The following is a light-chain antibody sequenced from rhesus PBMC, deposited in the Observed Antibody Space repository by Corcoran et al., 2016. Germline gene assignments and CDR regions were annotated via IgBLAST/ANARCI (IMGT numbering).Light chain of an antibody. CDR1: ENVNNY. CDR3: QHGYGTPYS. J-gene: IGKJ2*01. CDR2: KAS. Sequence: DIQMTQSPSSLSASVGDRVTITCRASENVNNYLNWYQQKPRKAPKPLIYKASTLESGVPSRFSGSGSGTDYTFTISSLQPEDVATYYCQHGYGTPYSFGQGTKVEIK. V-gene: IGKV1-74*01.